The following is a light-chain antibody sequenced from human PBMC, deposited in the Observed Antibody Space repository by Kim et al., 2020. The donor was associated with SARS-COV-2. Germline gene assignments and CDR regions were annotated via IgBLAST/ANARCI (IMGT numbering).Light chain of an antibody. CDR1: KLGDKY. J-gene: IGLJ2*01. Sequence: SYELTQPPSLPVSPGQTAIITCSGDKLGDKYAFWYQQKPGQSPMVVIYQDAKRPSGIPERFSGSSSGNTATLTISGTQPMDEADYYCQTWDSSTAIFGGGTQLTVL. CDR2: QDA. V-gene: IGLV3-1*01. CDR3: QTWDSSTAI.